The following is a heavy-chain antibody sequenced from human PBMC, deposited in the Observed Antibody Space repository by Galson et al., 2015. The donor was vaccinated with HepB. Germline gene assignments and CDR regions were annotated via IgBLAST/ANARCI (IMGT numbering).Heavy chain of an antibody. J-gene: IGHJ4*02. V-gene: IGHV3-74*01. Sequence: SLRLSCAASGFTFSQSWMHWVRQAPGKGLVWVSRINSDGSYITYADSVKGRFTISRDNAKNTLYLQMNSPRAEDTALYYCARTRGAAAGSFDYWGQGTLVTVSS. D-gene: IGHD6-13*01. CDR3: ARTRGAAAGSFDY. CDR2: INSDGSYI. CDR1: GFTFSQSW.